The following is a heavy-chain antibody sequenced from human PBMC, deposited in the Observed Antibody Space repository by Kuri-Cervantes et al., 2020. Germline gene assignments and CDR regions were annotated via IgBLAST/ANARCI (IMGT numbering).Heavy chain of an antibody. V-gene: IGHV3-23*01. CDR3: AKDPSSPYGDYDYFDY. CDR1: GFTFSSYA. D-gene: IGHD4-17*01. Sequence: GESLKISCAASGFTFSSYAMHWVRQAPGKGLEWVSAISGSGGSTYYADSVKGRFTISRDNSKNTLYLQMNSLRAEDTAVYYCAKDPSSPYGDYDYFDYWGQGTLVTISS. CDR2: ISGSGGST. J-gene: IGHJ4*02.